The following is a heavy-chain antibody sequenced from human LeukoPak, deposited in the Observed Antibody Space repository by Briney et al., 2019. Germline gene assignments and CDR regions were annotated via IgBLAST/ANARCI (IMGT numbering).Heavy chain of an antibody. CDR1: GFTFSSSA. CDR3: AKGGMGYCSGGSCHNDAFDI. Sequence: PGGSLRLSCAASGFTFSSSAMTWVRQAPGKGLEWVSGISGSGTSTFYADSVKGRYTISRDNSKSTLFLQMNSLRSADTAVYSCAKGGMGYCSGGSCHNDAFDIWGQGTMVTVSS. CDR2: ISGSGTST. J-gene: IGHJ3*02. V-gene: IGHV3-23*01. D-gene: IGHD2-15*01.